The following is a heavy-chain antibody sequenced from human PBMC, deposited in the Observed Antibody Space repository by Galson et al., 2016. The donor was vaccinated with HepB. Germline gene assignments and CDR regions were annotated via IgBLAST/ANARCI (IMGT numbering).Heavy chain of an antibody. D-gene: IGHD3-22*01. CDR3: AGDFAGSTGHHFDCYPMDV. CDR2: IIPDCGSA. Sequence: SVKVSCKASGGPFSSFAYSWVRQAPGQGLEWMGGIIPDCGSAKYAQKFQGRVTMTADKSTSTVYMELSSLTSEDTAVYYCAGDFAGSTGHHFDCYPMDVWGQGTSVTV. V-gene: IGHV1-69*06. J-gene: IGHJ6*02. CDR1: GGPFSSFA.